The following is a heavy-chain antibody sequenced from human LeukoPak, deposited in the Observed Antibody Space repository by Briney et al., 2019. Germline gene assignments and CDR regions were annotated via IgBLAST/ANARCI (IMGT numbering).Heavy chain of an antibody. D-gene: IGHD6-19*01. CDR2: ISTYNGNT. Sequence: ASVKVSCKASGYTFTSHGISWVRQAPGQGLEWMGWISTYNGNTNYAQKLQGRVSMTTDTSTSTAYMDLRSLRSDDTAVYYCARDSSGWYRYYFDYWGQGTLVTVSS. CDR1: GYTFTSHG. CDR3: ARDSSGWYRYYFDY. V-gene: IGHV1-18*01. J-gene: IGHJ4*02.